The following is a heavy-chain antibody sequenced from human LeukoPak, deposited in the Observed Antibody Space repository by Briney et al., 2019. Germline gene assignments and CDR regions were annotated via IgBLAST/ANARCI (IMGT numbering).Heavy chain of an antibody. CDR2: ISYDGSNK. V-gene: IGHV3-30-3*01. D-gene: IGHD4-17*01. CDR3: ARDAGSETTVSNALTYFDY. J-gene: IGHJ4*02. CDR1: GFTFSSYA. Sequence: HPGGSLRLSCAASGFTFSSYAMHWVRQAPGKGLEWVAVISYDGSNKYYADSVKGRFTISRDNSKNTLYLQMNSLRAEDTAVYYCARDAGSETTVSNALTYFDYWGQGTLVTVSS.